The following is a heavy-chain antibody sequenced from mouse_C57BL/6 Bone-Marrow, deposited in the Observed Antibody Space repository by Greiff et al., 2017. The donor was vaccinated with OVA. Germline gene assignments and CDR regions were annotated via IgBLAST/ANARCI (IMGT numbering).Heavy chain of an antibody. CDR3: ARPVYYDYDEALAWCAY. D-gene: IGHD2-4*01. V-gene: IGHV1-58*01. J-gene: IGHJ3*01. CDR2: IYIGNGYT. CDR1: GYTFTSYG. Sequence: VQLKQSGAELVRPGSSVKMSCKTSGYTFTSYGIHWVKQRPGQGLEWIGYIYIGNGYTDYNEKFKGKATLTSDTSSSPAYMQLSSLTSEDSAIYFGARPVYYDYDEALAWCAYWGQGTLVTVSA.